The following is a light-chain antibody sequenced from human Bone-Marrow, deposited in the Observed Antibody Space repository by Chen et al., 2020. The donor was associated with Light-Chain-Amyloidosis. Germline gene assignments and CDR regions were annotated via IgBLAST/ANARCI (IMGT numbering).Light chain of an antibody. CDR1: DLPTKY. CDR3: QSADSSGTYEVI. V-gene: IGLV3-25*03. J-gene: IGLJ2*01. CDR2: RDT. Sequence: SYELTQPPSVSVSPAPTAWITCSGDDLPTKYAYWYQQKPGQAPVLVIHRDTERPSGISERFSGSSSGTTATLTISGVQAEDEADYHCQSADSSGTYEVIFGGGTKLTVL.